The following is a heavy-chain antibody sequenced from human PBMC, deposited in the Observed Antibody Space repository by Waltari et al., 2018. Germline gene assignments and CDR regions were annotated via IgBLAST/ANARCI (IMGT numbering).Heavy chain of an antibody. Sequence: EVQLVESGGGLVQPGGSLRLSCAASGFTFSSYAMSWVRQAPGKGLEWGSAISGSGGSTYYADSVKGRFTISRDNSKNTLYLQMNSLRAEDTAVYYCAKVARRITMIVVVSIFDYWGQGTLVTVSS. CDR3: AKVARRITMIVVVSIFDY. J-gene: IGHJ4*02. CDR2: ISGSGGST. CDR1: GFTFSSYA. V-gene: IGHV3-23*04. D-gene: IGHD3-22*01.